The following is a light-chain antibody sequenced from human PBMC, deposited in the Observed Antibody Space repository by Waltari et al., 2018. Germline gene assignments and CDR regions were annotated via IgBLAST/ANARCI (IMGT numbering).Light chain of an antibody. J-gene: IGKJ2*01. V-gene: IGKV3-20*01. CDR1: QSMSSNQ. CDR2: GAS. Sequence: EIVLTQSLGTLSLSTGERATLSCRASQSMSSNQLAWYQQKPGQAPRLLIYGASSRATGVPDRFSGSGSGTDFALSISRLEPEDFAVYYCQQYGSPPYTFGQGTKLEIK. CDR3: QQYGSPPYT.